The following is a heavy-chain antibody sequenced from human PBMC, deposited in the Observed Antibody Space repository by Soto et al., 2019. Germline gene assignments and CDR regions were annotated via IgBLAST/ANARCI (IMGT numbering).Heavy chain of an antibody. D-gene: IGHD4-17*01. CDR1: GFTFSSYA. Sequence: QVQLVESGGGVVQPGRSLRLSCAASGFTFSSYAMHWVRQALGKGLEWVAVISYDGSNKYYADSVKGRFTISRDNSKNTLYLQMNSLRAEDTAVYYCARDGLYGDGAFDYWGQGTLVTVSS. J-gene: IGHJ4*02. V-gene: IGHV3-30-3*01. CDR2: ISYDGSNK. CDR3: ARDGLYGDGAFDY.